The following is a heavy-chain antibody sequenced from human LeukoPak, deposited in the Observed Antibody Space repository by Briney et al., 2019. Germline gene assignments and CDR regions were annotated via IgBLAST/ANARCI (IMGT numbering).Heavy chain of an antibody. D-gene: IGHD3-9*01. CDR1: GFTFSSYA. J-gene: IGHJ4*02. CDR3: AKLKDFGWSYGNYYFDY. V-gene: IGHV3-23*01. CDR2: ISCSGGST. Sequence: GESLRLSCAASGFTFSSYAMSWIRQAPGKGLEWVSAISCSGGSTYYAASVKGRFTFASNNSKNTLYLQFNSLRDEDMDVYYCAKLKDFGWSYGNYYFDYWGQGTLVTVSS.